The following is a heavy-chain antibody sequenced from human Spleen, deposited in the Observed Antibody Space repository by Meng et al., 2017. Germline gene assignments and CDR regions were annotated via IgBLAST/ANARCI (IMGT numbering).Heavy chain of an antibody. CDR2: INYSGTT. D-gene: IGHD3-10*01. CDR1: GGSLSSRTYH. CDR3: ARRAVRGDIDY. V-gene: IGHV4-39*01. J-gene: IGHJ4*01. Sequence: QLQLQESGPGLVKPSEILSPTCTVSGGSLSSRTYHWGWIRQPPGKGLEWMGSINYSGTTYYHSSLKSRVTISVDTSKMQFSLRLTSVTAADTAMYYCARRAVRGDIDYWGHGTLVTVSS.